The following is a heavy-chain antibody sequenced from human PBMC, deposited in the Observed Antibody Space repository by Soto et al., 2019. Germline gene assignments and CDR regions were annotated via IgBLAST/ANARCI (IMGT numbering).Heavy chain of an antibody. V-gene: IGHV3-30-3*01. Sequence: PGGSLRLSCAASGFTFSSYAMHWVRQAPGKGLEWVAVISYDGSNKYYADSVKGRFTISRDNSKNTLYLQMNSLRAEDTAVYYCARDGGEWELRFQFDYWGQGTLVTVSS. D-gene: IGHD1-26*01. CDR1: GFTFSSYA. J-gene: IGHJ4*02. CDR3: ARDGGEWELRFQFDY. CDR2: ISYDGSNK.